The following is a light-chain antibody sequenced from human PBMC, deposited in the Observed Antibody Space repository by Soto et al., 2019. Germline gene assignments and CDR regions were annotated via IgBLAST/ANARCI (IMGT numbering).Light chain of an antibody. V-gene: IGKV3-20*01. CDR3: QRYGSSPPT. CDR1: QDVTSRF. Sequence: EIVLTQSPGTLSLSPGERATLSCRASQDVTSRFLAWYQQKPGQAPSLLIYGASNRATGIPERFSGSVSGTEFTLTISRLEPEDFSVYHCQRYGSSPPTFGGGTKVGFK. CDR2: GAS. J-gene: IGKJ4*01.